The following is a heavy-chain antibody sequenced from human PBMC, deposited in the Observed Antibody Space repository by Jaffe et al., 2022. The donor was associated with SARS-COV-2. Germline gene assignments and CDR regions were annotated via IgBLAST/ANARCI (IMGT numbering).Heavy chain of an antibody. CDR1: GGSFSGSY. J-gene: IGHJ5*02. V-gene: IGHV4-34*01. Sequence: QVQLQQWGAGLLQPSETLSLTCAVYGGSFSGSYWNWIRQSPGEGLEWIGEIDHRGSANYTTSLTDRVNISADTSKNQFSLRLRSVTAADTAVYYCARGRRIRIAAGGTLGWFDPWGQGTLVTVSS. D-gene: IGHD6-13*01. CDR3: ARGRRIRIAAGGTLGWFDP. CDR2: IDHRGSA.